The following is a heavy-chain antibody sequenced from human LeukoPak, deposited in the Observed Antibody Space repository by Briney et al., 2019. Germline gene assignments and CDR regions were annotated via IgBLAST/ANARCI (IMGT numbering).Heavy chain of an antibody. J-gene: IGHJ4*02. CDR3: TRPNYYDSSGYLYYFDY. CDR1: GFTFSSYG. CDR2: IWYDGSNK. Sequence: GGSLRLSFAASGFTFSSYGMHWVRQAPGKGLEWVAVIWYDGSNKYYADSVKGRFTISRDNSKNTLYLQMNSLRAEDTAVYYCTRPNYYDSSGYLYYFDYWGQGTLVTVSS. D-gene: IGHD3-22*01. V-gene: IGHV3-33*01.